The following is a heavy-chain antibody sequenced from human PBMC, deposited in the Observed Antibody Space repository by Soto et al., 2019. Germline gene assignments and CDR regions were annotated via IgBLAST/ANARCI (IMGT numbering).Heavy chain of an antibody. CDR3: ARVIEASLYYYGMAV. CDR2: IKQDGSEK. D-gene: IGHD1-26*01. CDR1: GFTFENYW. V-gene: IGHV3-7*01. Sequence: PGGSLRLSCAVSGFTFENYWMTWFRQAPGEGLEWVANIKQDGSEKNYVGSVKGRFTIFRDNAKKSVYLQMNSLRAEDTAVYFCARVIEASLYYYGMAVWGQGTRVTVSS. J-gene: IGHJ6*02.